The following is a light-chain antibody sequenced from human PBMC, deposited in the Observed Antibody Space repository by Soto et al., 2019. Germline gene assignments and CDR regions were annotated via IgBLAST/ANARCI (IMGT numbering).Light chain of an antibody. Sequence: IQMTQSPSTLSSSFGDRVTITCRASQSIGSWLAWYQQKPGEAPKLLIYDASSLESGVPSMFSGSGSGTEFTLTISSRQPDDFATYYCQHWTFGQGTKVDIK. CDR1: QSIGSW. V-gene: IGKV1-5*01. CDR2: DAS. J-gene: IGKJ1*01. CDR3: QHWT.